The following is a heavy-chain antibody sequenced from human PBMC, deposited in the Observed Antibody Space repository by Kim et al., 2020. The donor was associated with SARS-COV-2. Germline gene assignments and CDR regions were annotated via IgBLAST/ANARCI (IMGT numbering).Heavy chain of an antibody. V-gene: IGHV3-9*01. D-gene: IGHD1-26*01. J-gene: IGHJ6*02. CDR2: ISWNSGNI. CDR3: VKDFSVGLSHPYGMDV. Sequence: GGSLRLSCTASAITFDDYAMHWVRQAPGRGLEWVSGISWNSGNIDYVDSVKGRFTISRDNSKNSLYLQMNSLRTEDTALYYCVKDFSVGLSHPYGMDVWGQGITVIVS. CDR1: AITFDDYA.